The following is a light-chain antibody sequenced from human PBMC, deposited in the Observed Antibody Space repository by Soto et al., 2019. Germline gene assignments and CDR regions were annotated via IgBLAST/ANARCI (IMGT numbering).Light chain of an antibody. V-gene: IGKV3-15*01. Sequence: EMVMTQSPATLSVSPGQRATLSCRASQSVSSNLAWYQQKPGQAPRLLIYGASTRATGIPARFSGSGSGTEFTITISSLQSEDFAVYYWQQYNNWWTFGQGTKVEIK. CDR1: QSVSSN. CDR2: GAS. CDR3: QQYNNWWT. J-gene: IGKJ1*01.